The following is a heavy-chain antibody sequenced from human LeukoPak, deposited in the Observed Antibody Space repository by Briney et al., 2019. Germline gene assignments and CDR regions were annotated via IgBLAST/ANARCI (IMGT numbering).Heavy chain of an antibody. J-gene: IGHJ4*02. CDR2: MNINSGNT. V-gene: IGHV1-8*01. D-gene: IGHD3-16*01. Sequence: VASVKVSCKASGYTFTSYDINWVRQATGQGLEWMGWMNINSGNTGYPQKFQGRVTMTKNTAISTAYMELYSLRSEDTAVYYCARGLRAGFIEEVTSIWGQGTLVTVSS. CDR3: ARGLRAGFIEEVTSI. CDR1: GYTFTSYD.